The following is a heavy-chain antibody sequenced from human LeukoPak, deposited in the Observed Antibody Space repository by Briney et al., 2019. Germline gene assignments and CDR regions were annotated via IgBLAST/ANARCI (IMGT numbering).Heavy chain of an antibody. Sequence: GGSLRLSCAASGFTFSSYAMHWVRQAPGKGLEWVSYISSSGSTIYYADSAKGRFTISRDNAKNSLYLQMNSLRAEDTAVYYCAELGITMIGGVWGKGTTVTISS. D-gene: IGHD3-10*02. V-gene: IGHV3-48*03. CDR2: ISSSGSTI. CDR1: GFTFSSYA. CDR3: AELGITMIGGV. J-gene: IGHJ6*04.